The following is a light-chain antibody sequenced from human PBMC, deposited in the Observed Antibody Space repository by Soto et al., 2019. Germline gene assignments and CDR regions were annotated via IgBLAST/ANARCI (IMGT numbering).Light chain of an antibody. CDR2: GAS. J-gene: IGKJ2*01. CDR1: QTFSSD. Sequence: EIVRTQSQATLSVAPGERATLSSRASQTFSSDLAWYQQKPGQAPRLLLYGASTRAAGIPARVSGSGSGTEFTLTISRLESEDFGVYFCQQYNNWPQYTFGQGTNLDIK. CDR3: QQYNNWPQYT. V-gene: IGKV3-15*01.